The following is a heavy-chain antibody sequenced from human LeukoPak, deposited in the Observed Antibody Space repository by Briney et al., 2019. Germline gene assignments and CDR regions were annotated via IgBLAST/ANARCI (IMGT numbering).Heavy chain of an antibody. Sequence: PGGSLRLSCAASGFTFSDHYLDWVRQAPGKGLEWVGRTRNRANSYTTEYAASVKGRFTISRDDSKNSLYLQMNSLKTEDTAVYYCARATYYYDSSGYYLDFWGQGTLVTVSS. D-gene: IGHD3-22*01. CDR1: GFTFSDHY. CDR2: TRNRANSYTT. CDR3: ARATYYYDSSGYYLDF. J-gene: IGHJ4*02. V-gene: IGHV3-72*01.